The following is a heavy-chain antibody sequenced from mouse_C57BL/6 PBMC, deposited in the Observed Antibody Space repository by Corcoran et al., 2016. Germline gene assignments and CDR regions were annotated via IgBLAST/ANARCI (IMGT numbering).Heavy chain of an antibody. J-gene: IGHJ4*01. Sequence: QIQLVQSGPELKKPGETVKISCKASGYTFTTYGMSWVKQAPGKGLKWMGWINTYSGVPTYADDFKGRFAFSLETSASTAYLQINNLKNEDTATYFCARRGSSGTDYYAMDYWGQGTSVTVSS. D-gene: IGHD3-2*02. CDR2: INTYSGVP. CDR3: ARRGSSGTDYYAMDY. V-gene: IGHV9-3*01. CDR1: GYTFTTYG.